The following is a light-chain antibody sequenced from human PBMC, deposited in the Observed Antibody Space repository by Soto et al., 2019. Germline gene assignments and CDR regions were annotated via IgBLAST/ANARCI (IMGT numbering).Light chain of an antibody. Sequence: SASSVSETVADRDTITCRASQGISSWLAWYQQKPGKAPKLLIYAASSLLSGVPSRFSGSGSGTDFTLTISSLQPEDVATYYCQKYNSAPRTFGQGTKVDIK. J-gene: IGKJ1*01. CDR2: AAS. V-gene: IGKV1-12*01. CDR1: QGISSW. CDR3: QKYNSAPRT.